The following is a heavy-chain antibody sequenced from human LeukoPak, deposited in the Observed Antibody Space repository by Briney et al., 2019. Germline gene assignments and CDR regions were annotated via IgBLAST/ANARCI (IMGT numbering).Heavy chain of an antibody. J-gene: IGHJ4*02. CDR2: INHSGST. Sequence: SETLSLTCAVYGGSFSGYYWSWIRQPPGKGLEWIGEINHSGSTNYNPSLKSRVTISVDTSKNQFSLKLSSVTAADTAVDYCAGGLLFGNPFFDYWGQGTLVTVSS. V-gene: IGHV4-34*01. CDR3: AGGLLFGNPFFDY. D-gene: IGHD3-10*01. CDR1: GGSFSGYY.